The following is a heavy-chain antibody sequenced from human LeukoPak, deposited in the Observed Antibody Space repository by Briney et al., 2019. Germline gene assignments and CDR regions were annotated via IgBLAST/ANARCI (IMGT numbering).Heavy chain of an antibody. Sequence: PVGSLRLSCAASGFTFNDYYMNWIRRAPGKGLEWVSYISSSGSTISYADSVKGRFTISRDNAKNSLYLEMNSLRAEDTAVYYCARGGFLRLNGMDVWGQGTTVTVSS. CDR2: ISSSGSTI. CDR1: GFTFNDYY. V-gene: IGHV3-11*01. J-gene: IGHJ6*02. D-gene: IGHD3-3*01. CDR3: ARGGFLRLNGMDV.